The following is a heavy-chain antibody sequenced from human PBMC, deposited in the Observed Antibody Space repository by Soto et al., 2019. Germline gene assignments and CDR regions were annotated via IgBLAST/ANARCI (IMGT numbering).Heavy chain of an antibody. Sequence: PSETLSLTCTVSGGSISTGGYYWNWIRQHPGKGLEWIGYFYYSGSTYYNPSLKSRVTISVNTSKNQFSLKLSSVTAADTAVYYCARALLPPYGMDVWGQGTTVTVSS. CDR3: ARALLPPYGMDV. CDR1: GGSISTGGYY. V-gene: IGHV4-31*03. CDR2: FYYSGST. J-gene: IGHJ6*02.